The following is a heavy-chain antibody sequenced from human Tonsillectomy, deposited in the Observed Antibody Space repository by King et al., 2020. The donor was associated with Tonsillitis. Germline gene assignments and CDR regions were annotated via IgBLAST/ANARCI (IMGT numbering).Heavy chain of an antibody. CDR3: VKTVLFCSNGVCIPNGVFDV. J-gene: IGHJ4*02. Sequence: VQLVESGGGLVQPGRSLRLSCAASGFTFDDYAMHWIRQPPGKGLEWVSGISWNSGTIGYADSVKGRFTISRDNAKKSLHLQMNSLRPDDTALYYCVKTVLFCSNGVCIPNGVFDVWGQGALVSVSS. D-gene: IGHD2-8*01. CDR2: ISWNSGTI. CDR1: GFTFDDYA. V-gene: IGHV3-9*01.